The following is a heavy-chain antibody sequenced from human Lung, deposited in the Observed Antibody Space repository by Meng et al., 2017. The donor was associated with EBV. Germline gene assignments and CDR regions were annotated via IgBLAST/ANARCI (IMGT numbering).Heavy chain of an antibody. CDR2: IYHSGGT. D-gene: IGHD6-19*01. J-gene: IGHJ4*02. V-gene: IGHV4-4*02. CDR3: ARDPYATGWAG. CDR1: GGSISISTW. Sequence: QMQLQESGPGLVKPSGTLSLTCAVSGGSISISTWWSWVRQPPGKGLEWIGEIYHSGGTNYNPSLRGRVTISLDKSKNQFSLTLRSVTAADTAEYYCARDPYATGWAGWGQGTLVTVSS.